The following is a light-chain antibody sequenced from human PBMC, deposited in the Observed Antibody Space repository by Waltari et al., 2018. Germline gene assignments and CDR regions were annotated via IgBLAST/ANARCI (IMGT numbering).Light chain of an antibody. CDR2: EGN. CDR1: SSDVGGFNL. V-gene: IGLV2-23*01. J-gene: IGLJ3*02. CDR3: CSYTGTTTPRL. Sequence: QSALTQPAPAHGSPGQTFTISRSGPSSDVGGFNLVAWYQQHPGKAPKVIIYEGNKRPSGVSDRFSGSKSGNTASLTISGLQAEDEADYYCCSYTGTTTPRLFGGGTKLTVL.